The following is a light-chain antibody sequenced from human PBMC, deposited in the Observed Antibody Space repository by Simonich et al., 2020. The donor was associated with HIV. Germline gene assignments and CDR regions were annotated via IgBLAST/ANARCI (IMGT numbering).Light chain of an antibody. V-gene: IGLV1-36*01. Sequence: QSVLTQPPSVSGAPRQWVPISCSGSSSNIGNNAVDWHQQLPGKSPKLLIFYDDLLPSGISDRFSGSKSGTSASLAISGLQSDDEADYYCASWDDRSWVFGGWTKLTVL. CDR1: SSNIGNNA. CDR2: YDD. J-gene: IGLJ3*02. CDR3: ASWDDRSWV.